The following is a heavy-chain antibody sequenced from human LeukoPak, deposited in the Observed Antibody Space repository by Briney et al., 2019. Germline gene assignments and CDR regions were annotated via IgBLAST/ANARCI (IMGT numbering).Heavy chain of an antibody. V-gene: IGHV3-33*01. CDR2: IWYDGTNK. Sequence: PGGSLRLSCAAAGVTFSIYGMYWVRQAPGKGLEWVAVIWYDGTNKYYGDSVKGRFTISRDNSKDTLYLRMNSLRAEDTAVYYCARNWNDVKSLNYYYFGIDVWGQGTTVTVSS. D-gene: IGHD1-1*01. J-gene: IGHJ6*02. CDR1: GVTFSIYG. CDR3: ARNWNDVKSLNYYYFGIDV.